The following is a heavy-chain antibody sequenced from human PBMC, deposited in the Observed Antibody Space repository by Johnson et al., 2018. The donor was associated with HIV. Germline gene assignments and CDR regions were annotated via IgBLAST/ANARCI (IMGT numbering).Heavy chain of an antibody. V-gene: IGHV3-30-3*01. D-gene: IGHD3-22*01. CDR3: ARGITMIAVVKGDAFDM. Sequence: HVQLVESGGGVVQPGRSLRLSCAASGFTFRSYAMHWVRQAPGKGLEWVALISYDGSHKFYADSVKGRFTISRDHSKNPLYLQMSSLRAEDTAVYYCARGITMIAVVKGDAFDMWGQGTMVTVSS. CDR1: GFTFRSYA. J-gene: IGHJ3*02. CDR2: ISYDGSHK.